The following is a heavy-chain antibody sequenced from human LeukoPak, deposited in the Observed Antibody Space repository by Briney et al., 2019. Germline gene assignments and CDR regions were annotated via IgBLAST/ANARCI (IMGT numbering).Heavy chain of an antibody. V-gene: IGHV1-69-2*01. CDR3: YPPLIPYGGDKNDAFDI. J-gene: IGHJ3*02. CDR1: GSAFTDYY. Sequence: APAKISCKVSGSAFTDYYMHWVQPAPGKGLEWMGLVDPEDGETTYSEKFPDRVTIIAATSTDTAYMVLSILRTYDKAAYYSYPPLIPYGGDKNDAFDIWGQGTMVTVSS. CDR2: VDPEDGET. D-gene: IGHD4-23*01.